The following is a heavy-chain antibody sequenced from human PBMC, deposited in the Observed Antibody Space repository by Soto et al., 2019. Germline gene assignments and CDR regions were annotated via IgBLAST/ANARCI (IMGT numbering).Heavy chain of an antibody. CDR1: GGSISSGGYY. CDR2: IYYSGST. D-gene: IGHD5-18*01. CDR3: ARVGYSYGNDAFDI. V-gene: IGHV4-31*03. J-gene: IGHJ3*02. Sequence: PSETLSLTCTVSGGSISSGGYYWSWIRQHPGKGLEWIGYIYYSGSTYYNPSLKSRVTISVDTSKNQFSLKLSSVTAADTAVYYCARVGYSYGNDAFDIWGQGTMVTVSS.